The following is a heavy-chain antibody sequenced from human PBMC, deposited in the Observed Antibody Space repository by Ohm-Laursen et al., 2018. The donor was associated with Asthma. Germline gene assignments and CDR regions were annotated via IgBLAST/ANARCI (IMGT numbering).Heavy chain of an antibody. CDR2: GGSYYDGGLK. V-gene: IGHV3-30-3*01. Sequence: SLRLSCAASGFTFSSYAMHWVRQAPGKGLEWVAVGGSYYDGGLKYYADSVNGRFTVSRDDSKNTLYLQMNSLRPDDPAVYYCARDLRGCYLPASDFWGQGTLVTVSS. CDR3: ARDLRGCYLPASDF. J-gene: IGHJ4*02. D-gene: IGHD3-10*01. CDR1: GFTFSSYA.